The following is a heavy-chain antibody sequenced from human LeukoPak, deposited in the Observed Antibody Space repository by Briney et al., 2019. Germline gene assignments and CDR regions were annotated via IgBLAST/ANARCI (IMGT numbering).Heavy chain of an antibody. D-gene: IGHD6-19*01. CDR2: ISGSGGST. J-gene: IGHJ4*02. CDR1: GFTFSSYA. CDR3: AKDGSSGLVFDY. Sequence: PTGGSLRLSCAASGFTFSSYAMSWVRQAPGKGLEWVSAISGSGGSTYYADSVEGRFTISRDNSKNTLYLQMNSLRAEDTAVYYCAKDGSSGLVFDYWGQGTLVTVSS. V-gene: IGHV3-23*01.